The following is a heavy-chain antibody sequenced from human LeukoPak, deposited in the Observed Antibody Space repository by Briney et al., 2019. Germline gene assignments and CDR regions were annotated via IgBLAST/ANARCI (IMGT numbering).Heavy chain of an antibody. V-gene: IGHV4-39*01. CDR2: IYYSGST. CDR3: ARHGIAAAGFDY. CDR1: GGSISSSAYY. J-gene: IGHJ4*02. Sequence: SETLSLTCTVSGGSISSSAYYWGWIRQPPGKGLDWIRSIYYSGSTYYKLSLKSRVTISVDTSKNQFSLKVSSVTAEDTAVYYCARHGIAAAGFDYWGQGTLVTVSS. D-gene: IGHD6-13*01.